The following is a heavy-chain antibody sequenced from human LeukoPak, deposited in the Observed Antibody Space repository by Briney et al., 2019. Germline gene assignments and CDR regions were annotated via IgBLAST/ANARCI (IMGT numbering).Heavy chain of an antibody. CDR3: AKDGAQFYYGSQRAHPRSPYYYMDV. D-gene: IGHD3-10*01. CDR1: GGTFSSYA. J-gene: IGHJ6*03. CDR2: IIPIFGTT. V-gene: IGHV1-69*06. Sequence: GASVKVSCKASGGTFSSYAISWVRQAPGQGLEWMGGIIPIFGTTNYAQKFQGRVTITADKSTSTAYMELSGLRSEDTAVYYCAKDGAQFYYGSQRAHPRSPYYYMDVWGKGATVTVSS.